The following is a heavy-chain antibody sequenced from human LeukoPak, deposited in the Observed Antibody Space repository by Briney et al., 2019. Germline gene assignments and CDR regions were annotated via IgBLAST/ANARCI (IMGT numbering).Heavy chain of an antibody. CDR1: GYTFTSYG. Sequence: GASVKLSCKASGYTFTSYGISWVRQAPGQGLEWMGWISAYNGNTNYAQKLQGRVTMTTDTSTSTAYMELRSLRSDDTAVYYCARDHPAYCGGDCLYYFDYWGQGTLVTVSS. J-gene: IGHJ4*02. D-gene: IGHD2-21*02. CDR3: ARDHPAYCGGDCLYYFDY. CDR2: ISAYNGNT. V-gene: IGHV1-18*01.